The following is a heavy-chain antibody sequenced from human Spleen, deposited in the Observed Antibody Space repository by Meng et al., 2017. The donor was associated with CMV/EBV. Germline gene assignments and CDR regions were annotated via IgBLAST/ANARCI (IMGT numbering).Heavy chain of an antibody. D-gene: IGHD2-21*01. J-gene: IGHJ6*02. V-gene: IGHV3-49*04. Sequence: GESLKISCTTSGFSFDDYAMSWVRQAPGKGLEWVGFIRSRAFGGTKDYAASVRGRFTISRDDSKYTAYLQMNSLTTEDTALYYCTARAGYCGGDCYPYYYYAMDVWGQGTTVTVSS. CDR3: TARAGYCGGDCYPYYYYAMDV. CDR2: IRSRAFGGTK. CDR1: GFSFDDYA.